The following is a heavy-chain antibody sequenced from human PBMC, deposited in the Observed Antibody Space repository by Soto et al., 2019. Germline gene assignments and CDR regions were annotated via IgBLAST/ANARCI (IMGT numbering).Heavy chain of an antibody. CDR2: ISGSGGST. V-gene: IGHV3-23*01. Sequence: EVQLLESGGGLVQPGGSLSLSCTGSGFTFRSYVMSWVRQAPGKWREWGSSISGSGGSTYYADSVKGRFTISRDNSKNTLYLQINSLRAEDTAVYYCATKRGGDSSGYYFFPFDYWGQGTLVTVSS. CDR1: GFTFRSYV. D-gene: IGHD3-22*01. J-gene: IGHJ4*02. CDR3: ATKRGGDSSGYYFFPFDY.